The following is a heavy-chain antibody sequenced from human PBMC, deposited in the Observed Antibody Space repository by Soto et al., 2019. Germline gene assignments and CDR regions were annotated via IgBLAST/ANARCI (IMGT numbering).Heavy chain of an antibody. D-gene: IGHD2-8*01. V-gene: IGHV3-48*02. Sequence: EMQLVESGGGLVQPGESLRLSCAASGFTFSAYSMNWVRQAPGNGLEWISYITGSSATIYYADSVKGRFTISRDNAKNSLYRQMNSLRDEDTAIYFCARDNGMACSFDPWGQGTLVTVSS. J-gene: IGHJ5*02. CDR2: ITGSSATI. CDR1: GFTFSAYS. CDR3: ARDNGMACSFDP.